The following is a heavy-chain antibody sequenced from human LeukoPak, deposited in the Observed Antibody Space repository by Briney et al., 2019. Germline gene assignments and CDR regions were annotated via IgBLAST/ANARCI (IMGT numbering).Heavy chain of an antibody. CDR1: GYTFTGYY. V-gene: IGHV1-2*02. J-gene: IGHJ6*02. CDR3: ARDLLVPGSYYYYGMDV. Sequence: GASVKVSCKASGYTFTGYYMHWVRQAPGQGLEWMGWINPNSGGTNYAQKFQGRVTTTRDTSISTAYMELSRLRSDDTAVYYCARDLLVPGSYYYYGMDVWGQGTTVTVSS. D-gene: IGHD2-2*01. CDR2: INPNSGGT.